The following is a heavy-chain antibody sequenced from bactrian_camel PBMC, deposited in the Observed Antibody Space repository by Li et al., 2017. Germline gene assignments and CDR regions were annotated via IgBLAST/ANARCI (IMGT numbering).Heavy chain of an antibody. D-gene: IGHD6*01. CDR1: GYTSSNYC. CDR2: IRTGGDCT. Sequence: HVQLVESGGGSVQTGGSLRLSCVASGYTSSNYCMGWFRQAPGKEREGVARIRTGGDCTYYADSMWGRFTISRDSAKNTVYLQMNNLQPEDTATYYCAEGRGSRGEHCYSLNYWGQGTQVTVS. J-gene: IGHJ4*01. CDR3: AEGRGSRGEHCYSLNY. V-gene: IGHV3S1*01.